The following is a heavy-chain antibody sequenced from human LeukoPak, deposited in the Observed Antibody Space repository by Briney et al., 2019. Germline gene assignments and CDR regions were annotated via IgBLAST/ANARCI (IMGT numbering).Heavy chain of an antibody. D-gene: IGHD3-10*01. J-gene: IGHJ4*02. CDR1: GGSISSSNW. CDR2: IYHSGTT. V-gene: IGHV4-4*02. Sequence: PSETLSLTCAVSGGSISSSNWWSWVRQPPGKGLEWIGEIYHSGTTNYNPSLKSRVTISVDKSKNLFSLNLRSVTAADTAVYYCARAPLGNYNPIDFDDWGQGTLVTVSS. CDR3: ARAPLGNYNPIDFDD.